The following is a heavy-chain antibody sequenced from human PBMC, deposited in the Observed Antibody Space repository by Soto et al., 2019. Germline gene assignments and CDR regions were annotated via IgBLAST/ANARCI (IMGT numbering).Heavy chain of an antibody. CDR3: ATYDTSGLYFDY. V-gene: IGHV5-51*01. Sequence: GESLKISCKGSGYSFSNYWIGWVRQMPGQGLEWMAIIYPGDSQTTYSPSFQGQVTISADKSITTAYLQWSSLKASDTAMYYCATYDTSGLYFDYWGQGTLVTVSS. CDR1: GYSFSNYW. D-gene: IGHD3-22*01. CDR2: IYPGDSQT. J-gene: IGHJ4*02.